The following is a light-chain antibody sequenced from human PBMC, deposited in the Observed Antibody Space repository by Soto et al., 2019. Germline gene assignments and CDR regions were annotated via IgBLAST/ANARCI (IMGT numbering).Light chain of an antibody. V-gene: IGKV3-15*01. CDR3: QQYNNWPWT. J-gene: IGKJ1*01. CDR2: GAS. CDR1: QSASTN. Sequence: DIVLTQSPSSLSVSPGDRATLSRGASQSASTNLAWYQQKPGQAPSLRIYGASTRATGVPARFTGSGYETEFNLTISSLQSEDFAVYYCQQYNNWPWTFGQGTKVDIK.